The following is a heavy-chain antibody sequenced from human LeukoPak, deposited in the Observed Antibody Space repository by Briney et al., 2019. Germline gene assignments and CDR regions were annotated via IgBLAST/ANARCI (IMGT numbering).Heavy chain of an antibody. V-gene: IGHV4-38-2*02. CDR2: IYRSVST. Sequence: SDPLSLTCSGSNYSISNSLYWGWLRQTPGEGVEWIGSIYRSVSTFYNPSLKSRVTISLDTSKNQFSLKLSSVTAADTAVYFCARGTYGYYMDVWGKGTTVTVSS. CDR3: ARGTYGYYMDV. D-gene: IGHD4-17*01. CDR1: NYSISNSLY. J-gene: IGHJ6*03.